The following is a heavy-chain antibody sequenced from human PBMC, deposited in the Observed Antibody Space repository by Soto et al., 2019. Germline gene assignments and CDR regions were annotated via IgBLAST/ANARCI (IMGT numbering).Heavy chain of an antibody. CDR3: ARDSSSGSAPSYGMDV. D-gene: IGHD6-19*01. CDR1: GFTFSSYG. J-gene: IGHJ6*02. Sequence: QVQLVESGGGVVQPGRSLRISCAASGFTFSSYGMHWVRQAPGKGLEWVAVIWYDGSNKYYADSVKGRFTISRDNSKNTLYLQMNSRRAEDTAVYYCARDSSSGSAPSYGMDVWGQGTTVTVSS. CDR2: IWYDGSNK. V-gene: IGHV3-33*01.